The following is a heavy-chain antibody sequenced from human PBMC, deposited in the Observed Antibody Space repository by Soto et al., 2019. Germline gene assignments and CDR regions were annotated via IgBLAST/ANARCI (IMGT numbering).Heavy chain of an antibody. Sequence: XSLKVSCKASGYAFSSYHMHWVRQAPGQGLEWMGVINPFYGETRYAQKFQGRVTMTRDTSTSTVYMELSSLRSEDTAVYYCARARGISFGYNYFDHWGQGTLVTVSS. J-gene: IGHJ5*02. CDR1: GYAFSSYH. CDR2: INPFYGET. V-gene: IGHV1-46*01. CDR3: ARARGISFGYNYFDH. D-gene: IGHD5-18*01.